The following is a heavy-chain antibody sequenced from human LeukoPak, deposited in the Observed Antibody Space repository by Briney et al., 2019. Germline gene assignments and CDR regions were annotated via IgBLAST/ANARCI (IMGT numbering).Heavy chain of an antibody. J-gene: IGHJ4*02. D-gene: IGHD3-22*01. CDR1: GFTFNSYV. V-gene: IGHV3-23*01. Sequence: GGSLRLSCAASGFTFNSYVMSWVRQAPGKGLEWVSAVSGSGGSTYYADAVKGRFTVPRYNSKNTLYLQMNSMRAEDTAVYYCAKGPSMMEVVPDYWGQGTLVTVSS. CDR2: VSGSGGST. CDR3: AKGPSMMEVVPDY.